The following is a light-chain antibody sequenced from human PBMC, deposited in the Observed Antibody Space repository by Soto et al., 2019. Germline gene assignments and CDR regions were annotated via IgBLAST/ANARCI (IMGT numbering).Light chain of an antibody. J-gene: IGKJ5*01. Sequence: IQMTQSPSTLSASVGDTVTITCRASQSISNWLAWYQQKPGRAPTLLIYKAATLEGGVPSRFSGSGSGTEFNLTISSLQPDDFATYYCQHYNSYHLTFGQGTRLEIK. V-gene: IGKV1-5*03. CDR2: KAA. CDR1: QSISNW. CDR3: QHYNSYHLT.